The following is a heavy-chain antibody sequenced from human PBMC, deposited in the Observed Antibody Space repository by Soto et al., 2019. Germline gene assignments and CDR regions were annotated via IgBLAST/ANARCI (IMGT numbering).Heavy chain of an antibody. V-gene: IGHV3-23*01. D-gene: IGHD2-2*01. J-gene: IGHJ4*02. CDR2: ISGSGGST. CDR3: AKDHEDIVVVPAATHFDY. Sequence: GGSLRLSCAASGFTFSSYAMSWVRQAPGKGLEWVSAISGSGGSTYYADSVKGRFTISRDNSKNTLYLQMNSLRAEDTAVYYCAKDHEDIVVVPAATHFDYWGQGTLVTVSS. CDR1: GFTFSSYA.